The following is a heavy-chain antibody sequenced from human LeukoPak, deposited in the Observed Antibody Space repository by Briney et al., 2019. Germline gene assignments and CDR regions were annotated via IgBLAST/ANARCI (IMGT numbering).Heavy chain of an antibody. CDR1: GGTFSSYA. Sequence: ASVKVSCKASGGTFSSYAISWVRQAPGQGLEWMGGIIPIFGTANYAQKFQGRVTITADESTSTAYMELSSLRSEDTAVYYCARDYRGTIFGCLDVWGKGTTVTVSS. CDR2: IIPIFGTA. V-gene: IGHV1-69*13. J-gene: IGHJ6*04. CDR3: ARDYRGTIFGCLDV. D-gene: IGHD3-3*01.